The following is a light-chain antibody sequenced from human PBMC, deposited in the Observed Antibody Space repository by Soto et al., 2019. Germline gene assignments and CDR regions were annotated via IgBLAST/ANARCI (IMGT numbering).Light chain of an antibody. J-gene: IGLJ2*01. CDR3: LVSYPGARV. CDR1: TGAVTSGHY. V-gene: IGLV7-46*01. CDR2: DTN. Sequence: QAVVTQEPSLTVSPGGTVTLTCGASTGAVTSGHYPFWFQQKPGQAPRTLIYDTNNKFSWTPARFSGSLVGDKAVLTLSGAQAEDEADYYCLVSYPGARVFGGGTKLTV.